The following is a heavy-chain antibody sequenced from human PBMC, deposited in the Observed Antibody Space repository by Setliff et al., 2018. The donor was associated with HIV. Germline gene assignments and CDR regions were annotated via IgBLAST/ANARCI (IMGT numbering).Heavy chain of an antibody. Sequence: ASVKVSCKASGYTFTSYGMNWVRQAPGQGLEWMGWTYIGATNYAQKFRDRLTVTTDTSTSTAYMELRSLSPDDTAVYYCAREHGTSWPYFDFWGQGTLVTVSS. CDR3: AREHGTSWPYFDF. CDR1: GYTFTSYG. J-gene: IGHJ4*02. CDR2: TYIGAT. V-gene: IGHV1-18*04.